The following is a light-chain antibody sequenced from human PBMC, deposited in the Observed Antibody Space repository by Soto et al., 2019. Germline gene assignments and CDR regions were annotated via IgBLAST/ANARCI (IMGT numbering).Light chain of an antibody. V-gene: IGKV3-15*01. Sequence: EIVMTQSPATLSVSPGERATRSCRASQSVSSNLACYQQKPVQAPRLLIYGASTRATGIPDRFSGSGSGTEFTLTISSLQSEDFAVYYCQQYNNWPYTFGQGTKLEIK. CDR2: GAS. CDR1: QSVSSN. J-gene: IGKJ2*01. CDR3: QQYNNWPYT.